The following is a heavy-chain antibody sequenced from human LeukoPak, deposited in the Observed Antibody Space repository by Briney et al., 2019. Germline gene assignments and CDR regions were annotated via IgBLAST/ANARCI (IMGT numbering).Heavy chain of an antibody. D-gene: IGHD2-15*01. CDR3: ARLYCSGGSCYAIDY. J-gene: IGHJ4*02. Sequence: SETLSLTRTVSGGSISSSSYYWGWIRQPPGKGLEWIGSIYYSGSTYYNPSLKSRVTISVDTSKNQFSLKLSSVTAADTAVYYCARLYCSGGSCYAIDYWGQGTLVTVSS. V-gene: IGHV4-39*01. CDR1: GGSISSSSYY. CDR2: IYYSGST.